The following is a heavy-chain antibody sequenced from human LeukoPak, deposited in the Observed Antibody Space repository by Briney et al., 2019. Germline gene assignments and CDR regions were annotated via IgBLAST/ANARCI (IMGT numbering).Heavy chain of an antibody. CDR2: INHSGST. CDR3: ARGRPTYYYGSGSYYSSRGSIV. J-gene: IGHJ3*01. D-gene: IGHD3-10*01. Sequence: SGTLSLTCEVSGGSISNSNWWTWVRQPPGKGLEWIGEINHSGSTNYNPSLKSRVTISVDTSKNQFSLKLSSVTAADTAVYYCARGRPTYYYGSGSYYSSRGSIVWGQGTMVTVSS. V-gene: IGHV4-4*02. CDR1: GGSISNSNW.